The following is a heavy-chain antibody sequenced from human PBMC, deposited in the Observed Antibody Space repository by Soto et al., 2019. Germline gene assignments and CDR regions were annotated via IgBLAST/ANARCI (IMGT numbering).Heavy chain of an antibody. CDR3: ARAFITGVLDY. Sequence: EVQLVESGGGLVQPGGSPRLSCAAPGFTFSSYDMHWVRQVTGKGLEWVSAIGTAGDAYYPNSVKGRFTISRENAKNSLYLQMNSLRAGDTAVYCCARAFITGVLDYWGQGTLVTVSS. CDR1: GFTFSSYD. J-gene: IGHJ4*02. D-gene: IGHD3-10*01. CDR2: IGTAGDA. V-gene: IGHV3-13*04.